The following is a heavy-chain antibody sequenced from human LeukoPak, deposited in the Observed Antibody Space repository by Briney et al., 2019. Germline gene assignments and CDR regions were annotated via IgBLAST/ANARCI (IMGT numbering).Heavy chain of an antibody. CDR2: INANSGDT. CDR1: GHTFTGYY. CDR3: ARDIGGRSDY. Sequence: ASVKVSCKASGHTFTGYYMHWVRQAPGQGLEWMGWINANSGDTNFAQKFQGRVTMTMDTSISTAYMELSRLKSDDTAVYYCARDIGGRSDYWGQGTLVTVSS. V-gene: IGHV1-2*02. J-gene: IGHJ4*02. D-gene: IGHD2-15*01.